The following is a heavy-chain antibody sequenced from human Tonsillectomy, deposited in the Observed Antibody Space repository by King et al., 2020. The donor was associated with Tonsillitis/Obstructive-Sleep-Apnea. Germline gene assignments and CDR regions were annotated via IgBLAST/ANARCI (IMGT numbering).Heavy chain of an antibody. CDR3: ARETATLDAFDV. CDR2: IAPSGGST. J-gene: IGHJ3*01. V-gene: IGHV1-46*01. Sequence: QLVQSGTEVNKPGASVKVSCKASGYSFTNYYIHWVRQAPGQGLEWMGIIAPSGGSTSYAQNFEGRVTMTEDTSTSTGNMELSSLTSEDTAVYYCARETATLDAFDVWGQGTMVSVSS. CDR1: GYSFTNYY.